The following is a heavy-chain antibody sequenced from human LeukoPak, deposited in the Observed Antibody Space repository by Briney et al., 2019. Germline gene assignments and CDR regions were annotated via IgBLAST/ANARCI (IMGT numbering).Heavy chain of an antibody. D-gene: IGHD6-13*01. CDR3: AKERSSIAAAGNLDY. CDR1: GFTFSSYS. J-gene: IGHJ4*02. V-gene: IGHV3-21*01. CDR2: ISSSSSYI. Sequence: PGGSLRLSCAASGFTFSSYSMNWVRQAPGKGLEWVSSISSSSSYIYYADSVKGRFTISRDNAKNSLYLQMNSLRAEDTAVYYCAKERSSIAAAGNLDYWGQGTLVTVSS.